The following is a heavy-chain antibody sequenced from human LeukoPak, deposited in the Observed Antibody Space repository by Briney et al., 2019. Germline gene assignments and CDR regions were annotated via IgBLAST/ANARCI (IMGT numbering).Heavy chain of an antibody. Sequence: SETLSLTCAVSGGSFSGYYWSWIRQPPGKGLEWLGEINHSGSSNYNPSLKSRVTISVDTSKNQFSLKLNSMTAADTAEYYCARGREIGYQLPLDYWGQGTLVTVSS. V-gene: IGHV4-34*01. CDR1: GGSFSGYY. J-gene: IGHJ4*02. D-gene: IGHD2-2*01. CDR2: INHSGSS. CDR3: ARGREIGYQLPLDY.